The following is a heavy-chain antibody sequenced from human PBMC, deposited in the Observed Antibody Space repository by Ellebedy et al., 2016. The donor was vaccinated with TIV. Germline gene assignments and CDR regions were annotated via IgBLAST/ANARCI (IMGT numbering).Heavy chain of an antibody. CDR3: AGLWGYYYYGMDV. CDR1: GGSISSYY. J-gene: IGHJ6*02. Sequence: MPSETLSLTCTVSGGSISSYYWSWIRQPPGKGLEWIGYIYYSGSTNYNPSLKSRVTISVDTSKNQFSLKLSSVTAADTAVYYCAGLWGYYYYGMDVWGQGTTVTVSS. D-gene: IGHD3-16*01. V-gene: IGHV4-59*01. CDR2: IYYSGST.